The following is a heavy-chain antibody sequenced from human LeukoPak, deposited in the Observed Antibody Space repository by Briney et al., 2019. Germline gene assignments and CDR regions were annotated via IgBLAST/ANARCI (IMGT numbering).Heavy chain of an antibody. J-gene: IGHJ4*02. V-gene: IGHV3-15*01. CDR1: GFTVSSNY. D-gene: IGHD3-16*01. Sequence: GGSLRLSCAASGFTVSSNYMSWVRQAPGKGLEWVGRVKNRGDGRTTDYAAPVKGRFIISRDDSKMTVYLQMDSLKAEDTAVYFCTTEYFGGFEYWGQGTLVTVSS. CDR2: VKNRGDGRTT. CDR3: TTEYFGGFEY.